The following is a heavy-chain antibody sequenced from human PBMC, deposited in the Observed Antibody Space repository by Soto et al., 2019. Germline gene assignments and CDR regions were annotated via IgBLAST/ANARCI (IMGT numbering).Heavy chain of an antibody. CDR1: GFTFSTHA. D-gene: IGHD2-2*02. Sequence: EVQLLESGGGLVQPGGSLRLSRAVSGFTFSTHAMSWVRQAPGKGLEWVSGTSATGSTTYYADSVKGQFTISRDNSKNTLYLQMNSLRAEDTAVYYCAKQSKWSSTSCYSGGSTCPLDCWGQGTLVTVSS. CDR2: TSATGSTT. J-gene: IGHJ4*02. CDR3: AKQSKWSSTSCYSGGSTCPLDC. V-gene: IGHV3-23*01.